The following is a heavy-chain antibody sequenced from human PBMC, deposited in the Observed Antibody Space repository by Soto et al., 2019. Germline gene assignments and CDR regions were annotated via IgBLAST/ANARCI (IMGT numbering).Heavy chain of an antibody. CDR2: IYYSGGT. V-gene: IGHV4-30-4*01. CDR1: GGSISSGDYY. J-gene: IGHJ3*02. CDR3: ARYYYDSSGYPADAFDI. D-gene: IGHD3-22*01. Sequence: SETLSLTCTVSGGSISSGDYYWSWIRQPPGNGLEWIGYIYYSGGTYYNPSLKSRVTISVDTSKNQFSLKLSSVTAADTAVYYCARYYYDSSGYPADAFDIWGQGTMVTVSS.